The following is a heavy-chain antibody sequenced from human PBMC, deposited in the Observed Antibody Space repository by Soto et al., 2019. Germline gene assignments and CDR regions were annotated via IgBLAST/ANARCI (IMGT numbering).Heavy chain of an antibody. CDR1: GYIFTNYA. D-gene: IGHD3-16*01. V-gene: IGHV1-3*01. CDR3: ARNPIGGPSWLDP. J-gene: IGHJ5*02. Sequence: ASVKVSCKASGYIFTNYAIHWVRQAPGQRLEWMGWINADNGNTKYSQKFQGRVTITRDTSATIAYMELISLTSEDTAVYYCARNPIGGPSWLDPWG. CDR2: INADNGNT.